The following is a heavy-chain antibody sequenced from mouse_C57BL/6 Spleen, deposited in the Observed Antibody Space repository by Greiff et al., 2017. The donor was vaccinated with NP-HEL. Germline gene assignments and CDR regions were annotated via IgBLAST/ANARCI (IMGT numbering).Heavy chain of an antibody. Sequence: VQLQQSGPELVKPGASVKISCKASGYAFSSSWMNWVKQRPGKGLEWIGRIYPGDGDTNYNGKFKGKATLTADKSSSTAYMQISSLTSEDSAVYFYARRYYYGRSYSDYAMDDWGQGTSVTVSS. D-gene: IGHD1-1*01. CDR1: GYAFSSSW. CDR2: IYPGDGDT. V-gene: IGHV1-82*01. J-gene: IGHJ4*01. CDR3: ARRYYYGRSYSDYAMDD.